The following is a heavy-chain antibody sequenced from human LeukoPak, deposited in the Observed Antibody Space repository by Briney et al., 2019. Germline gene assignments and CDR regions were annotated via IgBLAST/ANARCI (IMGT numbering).Heavy chain of an antibody. V-gene: IGHV3-43*02. CDR1: GFTFGHNA. CDR2: INEEGGGT. J-gene: IGHJ6*02. D-gene: IGHD2/OR15-2a*01. Sequence: GGSLRLSCAASGFTFGHNARNWVGHGPGKGGGGGAQINEEGGGTLYEDSGEGRFTISRDNSKVSLYLQMNSLTTDDTALYYCGTWAFYHSLDVWGQGTTVTVSS. CDR3: GTWAFYHSLDV.